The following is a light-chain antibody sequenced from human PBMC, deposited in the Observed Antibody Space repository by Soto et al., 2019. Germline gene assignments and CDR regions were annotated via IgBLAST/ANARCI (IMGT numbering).Light chain of an antibody. CDR1: SSNIGAGYD. V-gene: IGLV1-40*01. CDR3: QSYDRSLSGSRV. Sequence: QSVLTQPPSVSGAPGQRVTISCTGSSSNIGAGYDVHWYQQLPGTAPKPLIYDNSNRPSGVPDRFSGSKSGTSASLAITGLQAGDGADYYCQSYDRSLSGSRVFGTGTKVTVL. CDR2: DNS. J-gene: IGLJ1*01.